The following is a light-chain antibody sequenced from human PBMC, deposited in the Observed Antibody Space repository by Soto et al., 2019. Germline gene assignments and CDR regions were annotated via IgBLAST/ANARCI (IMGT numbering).Light chain of an antibody. CDR1: QSVSSN. J-gene: IGKJ4*01. CDR3: QHYHSWPLT. CDR2: GTS. V-gene: IGKV3-15*01. Sequence: EIVMTQSPATLSMSPGERATLSCRASQSVSSNLAWYQQKPGQAPGLLIYGTSTRATGIPARFSGSGSGTEFTLTISSLQSEDFAVYYCQHYHSWPLTFGGGTKVEIK.